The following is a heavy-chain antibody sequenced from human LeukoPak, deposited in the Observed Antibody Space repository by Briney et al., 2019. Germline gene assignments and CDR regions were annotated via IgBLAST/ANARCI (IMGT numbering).Heavy chain of an antibody. Sequence: PGGSLRLSCAASGFTFSSYAMHWVRQAPGKGLEWVAVISYDGSNKYYADSVKGRFTISRDNSKNTLYLQMNSLRAEDTAVYYCARAAYCGGDCYSGYYYYYYMDVWGKGTTVTVSS. CDR1: GFTFSSYA. D-gene: IGHD2-21*02. CDR2: ISYDGSNK. CDR3: ARAAYCGGDCYSGYYYYYYMDV. V-gene: IGHV3-30*04. J-gene: IGHJ6*03.